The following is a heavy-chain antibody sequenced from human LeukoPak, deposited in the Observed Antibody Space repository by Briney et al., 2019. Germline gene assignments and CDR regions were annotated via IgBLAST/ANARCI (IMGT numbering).Heavy chain of an antibody. V-gene: IGHV1-18*04. CDR2: ISTSNGDK. CDR1: GSTFPSHA. J-gene: IGHJ4*02. D-gene: IGHD2-2*01. CDR3: ATRGITAARLDY. Sequence: VASVEVSCKASGSTFPSHAITWLRQAPGQGPEWMGWISTSNGDKNYLQTLQGRITLTIDTSTTTAYMELRSLTSDDTAVYYCATRGITAARLDYWGQGTLVTVSS.